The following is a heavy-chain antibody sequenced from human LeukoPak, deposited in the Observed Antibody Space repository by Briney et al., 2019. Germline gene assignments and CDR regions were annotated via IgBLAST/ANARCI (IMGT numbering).Heavy chain of an antibody. J-gene: IGHJ4*02. Sequence: GGSLRPSCAASGFTFSSYAMSWVRQAPGKGLEWVSAISGSGGSTFYADSVKGRFTISRDNSKNTLYLQMNSLRAEDTAVYYCAKEDGSGYYYRAFWGGYFDYWGQGTLVTVSS. CDR1: GFTFSSYA. D-gene: IGHD3-22*01. V-gene: IGHV3-23*01. CDR3: AKEDGSGYYYRAFWGGYFDY. CDR2: ISGSGGST.